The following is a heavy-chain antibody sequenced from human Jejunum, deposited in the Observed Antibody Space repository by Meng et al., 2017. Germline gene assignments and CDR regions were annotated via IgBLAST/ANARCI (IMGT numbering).Heavy chain of an antibody. D-gene: IGHD2-15*01. CDR2: IYYSGST. Sequence: QLQESGPGLVKPSETLSLTCTVSGGSISSSNYYWGWIRQPPGKGLEWIGSIYYSGSTDYNPSLKSRVTISVDTSKKQFSLKLSSVTAADTAMYYCVRQRYCSAGSCYSDSWGQGTLVTVSS. J-gene: IGHJ4*02. V-gene: IGHV4-39*01. CDR1: GGSISSSNYY. CDR3: VRQRYCSAGSCYSDS.